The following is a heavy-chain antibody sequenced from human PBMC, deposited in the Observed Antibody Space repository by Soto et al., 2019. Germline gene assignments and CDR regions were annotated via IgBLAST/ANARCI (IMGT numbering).Heavy chain of an antibody. CDR2: IIPIFGTA. J-gene: IGHJ6*02. V-gene: IGHV1-69*13. Sequence: VASVKVSCKASGGTFSSYAISWVRQAPGQGLEWMGGIIPIFGTANYAQKFQGRVTITADESTSTAYMELSSLRSEDTAVYYCARRFIRDPRVYCSGGSCYSEVYYYGMDVWGQGTTVTVSS. D-gene: IGHD2-15*01. CDR1: GGTFSSYA. CDR3: ARRFIRDPRVYCSGGSCYSEVYYYGMDV.